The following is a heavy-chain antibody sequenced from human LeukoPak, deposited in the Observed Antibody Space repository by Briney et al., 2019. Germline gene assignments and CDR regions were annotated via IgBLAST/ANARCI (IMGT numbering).Heavy chain of an antibody. CDR1: DFTVISNY. CDR3: TRAVRTPRYFYYYMDV. CDR2: IYTGGTP. D-gene: IGHD2-15*01. Sequence: PGGSLRLSCAASDFTVISNYMAWVRRAPGKGLEWVSVIYTGGTPYYADSVRGRFIISRDISKNMVYLQINSLRVEDTAVYYCTRAVRTPRYFYYYMDVWGKGTTVIVSS. J-gene: IGHJ6*03. V-gene: IGHV3-53*01.